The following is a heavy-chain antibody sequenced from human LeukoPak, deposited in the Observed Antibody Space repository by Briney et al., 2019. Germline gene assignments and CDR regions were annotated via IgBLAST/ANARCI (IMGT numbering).Heavy chain of an antibody. CDR2: IYYSGST. D-gene: IGHD3-16*01. CDR1: GGSISSYY. V-gene: IGHV4-59*08. J-gene: IGHJ6*02. CDR3: ARHVGYYYGMDV. Sequence: SETLSLTCTVSGGSISSYYWSWLRQPPGKGLEWIGYIYYSGSTNYNPSLKSRVTISVDTSKNQFSLKLSSVTAADTAVYYCARHVGYYYGMDVWGQGTTVTVSS.